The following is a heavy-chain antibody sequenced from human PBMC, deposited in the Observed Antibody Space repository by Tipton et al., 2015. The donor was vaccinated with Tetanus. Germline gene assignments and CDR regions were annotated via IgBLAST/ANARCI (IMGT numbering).Heavy chain of an antibody. V-gene: IGHV4-4*07. CDR1: GGSISTYY. J-gene: IGHJ3*02. Sequence: TLSLTCTVSGGSISTYYWSWIRQPAGKGLEWIGRIYTSGSTNYNPSPKRRVTMSVDTSNNHFSLKLSSVTAADTAVYYCARDVWRYYDSSGYQDHDAFDIWGQGTMVTVSP. CDR2: IYTSGST. D-gene: IGHD3-22*01. CDR3: ARDVWRYYDSSGYQDHDAFDI.